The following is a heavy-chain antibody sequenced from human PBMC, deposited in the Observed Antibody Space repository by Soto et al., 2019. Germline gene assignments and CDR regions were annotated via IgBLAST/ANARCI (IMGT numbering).Heavy chain of an antibody. D-gene: IGHD4-17*01. Sequence: GGSLRLSCAASGLTFSNYWMHWVRQAPGQGLGWVSQINPEGISTDYAGAVKGRFTISRDNAKNTLYLEMNSLRVEDTAVYYCVRLTVINGIDYWGQGTLVTVSS. CDR2: INPEGIST. CDR1: GLTFSNYW. J-gene: IGHJ4*02. CDR3: VRLTVINGIDY. V-gene: IGHV3-74*01.